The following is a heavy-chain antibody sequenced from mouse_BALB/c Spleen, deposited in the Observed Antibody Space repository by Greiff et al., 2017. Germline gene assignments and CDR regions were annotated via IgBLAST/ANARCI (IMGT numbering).Heavy chain of an antibody. Sequence: DVQLQESGPGLVKPSQSLSLTCTVTGYSITSDYAWNWIRQFPGNKLEWMGYISYSGSTSYNPSLKSRISITRDTSKNQFFLQLNSVTTEDTATYYCARGGYHGGFAYWGQGTLVTVSA. D-gene: IGHD2-14*01. V-gene: IGHV3-2*02. CDR2: ISYSGST. CDR1: GYSITSDYA. CDR3: ARGGYHGGFAY. J-gene: IGHJ3*01.